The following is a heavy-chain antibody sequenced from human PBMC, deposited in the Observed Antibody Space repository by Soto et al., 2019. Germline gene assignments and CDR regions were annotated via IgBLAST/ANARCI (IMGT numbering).Heavy chain of an antibody. CDR3: ARIFGYSYGRYYFDY. V-gene: IGHV2-26*01. Sequence: QVTLKESGPVLVKPTETLTLTCTVSGFSLSNARMGVSWIRQPPGKAMEWLAHIFSNDEKSYSTSLKSRLTISKDTSQSQVVLTMTNMDPVDTATYYCARIFGYSYGRYYFDYWGQGTLVTVSS. D-gene: IGHD5-18*01. CDR1: GFSLSNARMG. CDR2: IFSNDEK. J-gene: IGHJ4*02.